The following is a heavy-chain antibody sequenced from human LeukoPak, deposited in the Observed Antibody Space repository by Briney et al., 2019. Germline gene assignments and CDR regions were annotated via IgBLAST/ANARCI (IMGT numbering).Heavy chain of an antibody. CDR1: GDSVSSNSAA. Sequence: SQTLSLTCAISGDSVSSNSAAWNWIRQSPSRGLEWLGRTYYRSKWYNDYAVSVKSRITINPDTSKNEFSLQLNSVTPEDTAVYYCARGRDDSVSYFLPFDYWGQGTLVTVSS. J-gene: IGHJ4*02. V-gene: IGHV6-1*01. CDR3: ARGRDDSVSYFLPFDY. D-gene: IGHD1-26*01. CDR2: TYYRSKWYN.